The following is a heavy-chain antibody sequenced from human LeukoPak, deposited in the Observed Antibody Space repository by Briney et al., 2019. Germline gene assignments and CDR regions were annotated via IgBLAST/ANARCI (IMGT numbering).Heavy chain of an antibody. CDR1: GYTFTNYA. J-gene: IGHJ4*02. CDR3: ARFAAMADEY. CDR2: INTDTANP. D-gene: IGHD2-2*01. Sequence: WASVKVSCKASGYTFTNYAINWVRQAPGQGLECMGWINTDTANPTYAQGFTGRFVFSLDTSISTAYLQISSLKAEDTAVYYCARFAAMADEYWGQGTLVTVSS. V-gene: IGHV7-4-1*02.